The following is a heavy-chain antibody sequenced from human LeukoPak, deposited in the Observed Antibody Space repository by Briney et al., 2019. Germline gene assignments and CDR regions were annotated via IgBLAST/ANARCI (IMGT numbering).Heavy chain of an antibody. Sequence: GGSLRPSCAASGFTFSGYGMHWVRQAPGKGLEWVAFIRYDGSNKYYADSVKGRFTISRDNSKNTLYLQMNSLRAEDTAVYYCAKDRHSGYDLTYWGQGTLVTVSS. CDR1: GFTFSGYG. CDR2: IRYDGSNK. V-gene: IGHV3-30*02. D-gene: IGHD5-12*01. J-gene: IGHJ4*02. CDR3: AKDRHSGYDLTY.